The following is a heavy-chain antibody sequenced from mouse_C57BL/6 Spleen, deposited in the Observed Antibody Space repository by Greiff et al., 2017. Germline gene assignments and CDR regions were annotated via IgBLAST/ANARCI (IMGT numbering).Heavy chain of an antibody. CDR2: IWRGGST. CDR3: AKNFDYDAVWYFDV. Sequence: QVQLQQSGPGLVQPSQSLSITCTVSGFSLTSYGVHWVRQSPGKGLEWLGVIWRGGSTDYNAAFMSRLSITKDNSKSQVFFKMNSLQADDTAIYYGAKNFDYDAVWYFDVWGTGTTVTVSS. D-gene: IGHD2-4*01. CDR1: GFSLTSYG. J-gene: IGHJ1*03. V-gene: IGHV2-5*01.